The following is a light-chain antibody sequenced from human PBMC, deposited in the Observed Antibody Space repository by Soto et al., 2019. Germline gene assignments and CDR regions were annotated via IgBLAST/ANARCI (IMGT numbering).Light chain of an antibody. CDR2: DVS. CDR1: SSDIGGYNY. V-gene: IGLV2-14*01. Sequence: QSVLTQPASVSGSPGQSITISCTGTSSDIGGYNYVSWYQQHPGKAPKLMIYDVSNRPSGVSNRFSGSKSGNTASLTISGLQAEDEGDYYCSSYTTSSTLVLLGGGTKLTVL. J-gene: IGLJ2*01. CDR3: SSYTTSSTLVL.